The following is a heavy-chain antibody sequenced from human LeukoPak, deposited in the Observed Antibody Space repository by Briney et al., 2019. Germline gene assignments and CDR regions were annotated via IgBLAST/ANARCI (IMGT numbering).Heavy chain of an antibody. Sequence: PGGSLRLSCAASGFTFSDNWMTWVRQAPGKGPEWVAIIKPDGSDKAYLDSVKGRFTITRDNARNLMYLQMNNLRAEDTAVYYCARQGRPDYWGQGTLVTVSS. CDR2: IKPDGSDK. CDR3: ARQGRPDY. CDR1: GFTFSDNW. J-gene: IGHJ4*02. V-gene: IGHV3-7*01.